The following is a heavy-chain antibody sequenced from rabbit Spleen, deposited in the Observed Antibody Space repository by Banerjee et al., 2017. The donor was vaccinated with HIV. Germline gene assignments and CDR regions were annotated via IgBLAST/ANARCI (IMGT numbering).Heavy chain of an antibody. CDR3: TRDGAGGSYFAL. CDR1: GFDFNSYG. D-gene: IGHD8-1*01. CDR2: IDPIFGIT. J-gene: IGHJ4*01. Sequence: QEQLVASGGGLVQPGGSLKLSCKASGFDFNSYGVSWVRQAPGKGLEWIGYIDPIFGITYYANWVNGRFSISRENAQNTVFLQMTSLTAADTATYFCTRDGAGGSYFALWGPGTLVTVS. V-gene: IGHV1S47*01.